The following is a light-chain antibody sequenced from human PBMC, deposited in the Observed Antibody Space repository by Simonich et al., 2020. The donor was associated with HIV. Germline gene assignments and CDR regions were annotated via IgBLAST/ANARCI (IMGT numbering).Light chain of an antibody. CDR1: QDISSY. CDR3: QHLNSVPFT. J-gene: IGKJ3*01. V-gene: IGKV1-9*01. CDR2: AAS. Sequence: DIQMTQSPSSLSASVGDRVTITCQASQDISSYLAWYQQKPGKAPKLLINAASTLQSGVPARFSGSGSGTEFTLTISRLQPEDFATYYCQHLNSVPFTFGPGTKVDI.